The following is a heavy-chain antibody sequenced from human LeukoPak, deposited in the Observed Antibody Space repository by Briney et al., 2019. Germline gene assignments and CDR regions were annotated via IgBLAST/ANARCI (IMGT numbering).Heavy chain of an antibody. V-gene: IGHV1-2*02. CDR2: INPNSGGT. CDR1: GYTFTGYY. CDR3: ARSMVRGVPDLIDY. D-gene: IGHD3-10*01. J-gene: IGHJ4*02. Sequence: ASVKVSCKASGYTFTGYYMHWVRQAPGQGLEWMGWINPNSGGTNYAQKFQGRVTMTRDTSISTAYMELSRLRSDDTAVYYCARSMVRGVPDLIDYWGQGTLVTVSS.